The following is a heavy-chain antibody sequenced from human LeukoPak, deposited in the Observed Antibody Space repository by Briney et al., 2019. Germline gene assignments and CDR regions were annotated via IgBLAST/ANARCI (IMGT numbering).Heavy chain of an antibody. J-gene: IGHJ3*02. V-gene: IGHV3-11*04. CDR3: ARDWRDSSGKIPNDAFDI. D-gene: IGHD3-22*01. CDR2: ISSSGSI. CDR1: GFTFSDYY. Sequence: PGGPLRLSCAASGFTFSDYYMSWIRQAPGKGLEWISYISSSGSIYYADSVKGRFTISRDNAKNSLCLQMNSLRAEDTAVYYCARDWRDSSGKIPNDAFDIWGQGTMVTVSS.